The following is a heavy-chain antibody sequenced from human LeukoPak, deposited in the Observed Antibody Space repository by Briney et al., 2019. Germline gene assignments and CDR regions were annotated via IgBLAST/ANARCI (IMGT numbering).Heavy chain of an antibody. CDR3: SDSPSDYYYYGMDV. CDR1: GFTFSGLA. CDR2: IRSKANSYAT. J-gene: IGHJ6*02. D-gene: IGHD2-15*01. Sequence: GGSRSLSLAASGFTFSGLAMHGFGQPSGKGLGGVGGIRSKANSYATAYAASVKGRFTISRDDSKNTAYLQMNSLKTEDTAVYYCSDSPSDYYYYGMDVWGQGTTVTVSS. V-gene: IGHV3-73*01.